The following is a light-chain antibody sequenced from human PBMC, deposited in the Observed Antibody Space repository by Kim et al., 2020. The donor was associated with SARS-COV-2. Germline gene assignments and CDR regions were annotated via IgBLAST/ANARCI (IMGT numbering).Light chain of an antibody. Sequence: GQSITISCSGTGSLVGDYNYVSWYQQHPDKAPKHIIYDVSDRPSGVSTHFSGSKSGNTASLTISGLQAADEADYYCTSYTGADTVVFGGGTKLTVL. CDR3: TSYTGADTVV. CDR1: GSLVGDYNY. CDR2: DVS. J-gene: IGLJ2*01. V-gene: IGLV2-14*03.